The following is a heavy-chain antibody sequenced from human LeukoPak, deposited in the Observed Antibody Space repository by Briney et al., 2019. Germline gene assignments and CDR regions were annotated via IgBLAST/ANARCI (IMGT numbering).Heavy chain of an antibody. CDR1: GGSISSGDYY. D-gene: IGHD2-21*02. J-gene: IGHJ4*02. V-gene: IGHV4-30-4*01. CDR2: IYYSGST. CDR3: ASVDHSGGGDRSRGY. Sequence: SETLSLTCTVSGGSISSGDYYWSWIRQPPGKGLEWIGYIYYSGSTYYNPSLKSRVTISVDTSKNQFSLKLSSVTAADTAVYYCASVDHSGGGDRSRGYWGQGTLVTVSS.